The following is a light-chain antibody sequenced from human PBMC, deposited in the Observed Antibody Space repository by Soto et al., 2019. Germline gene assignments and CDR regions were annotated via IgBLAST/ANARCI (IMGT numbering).Light chain of an antibody. CDR2: EGS. Sequence: QSALTQPASVSGSPGQSITISCTGTSSDVGNYNLVSWYQQHPGKAPKLIIYEGSKRPSGVSNRSSGSKSGNTASLTISGLQTEDEADYYCCSYADLILFGGGTKLTVL. CDR3: CSYADLIL. V-gene: IGLV2-23*01. CDR1: SSDVGNYNL. J-gene: IGLJ2*01.